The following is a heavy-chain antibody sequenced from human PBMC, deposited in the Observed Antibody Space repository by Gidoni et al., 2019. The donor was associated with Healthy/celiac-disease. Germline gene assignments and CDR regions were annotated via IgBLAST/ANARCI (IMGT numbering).Heavy chain of an antibody. V-gene: IGHV1-8*01. CDR2: MNPNSGNT. CDR3: ARGPISPRGGPKGYYYGMDV. CDR1: GYTFTSYD. D-gene: IGHD2-21*01. Sequence: QVQLVQSGAEVKKPGASVKVSCKASGYTFTSYDINWVRQATGQGLEWMGWMNPNSGNTGYAQKIQGRVTMTRNTSISTAYMELSSLRSEDTAVYYCARGPISPRGGPKGYYYGMDVWGQGTTVTVSS. J-gene: IGHJ6*02.